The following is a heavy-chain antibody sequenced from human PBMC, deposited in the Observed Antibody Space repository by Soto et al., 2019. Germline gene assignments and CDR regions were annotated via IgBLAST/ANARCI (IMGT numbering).Heavy chain of an antibody. CDR3: AYVDRTFNGFFDP. D-gene: IGHD3-16*01. V-gene: IGHV1-58*01. CDR1: GCTFTSCA. Sequence: EASVKVSCKASGCTFTSCAAQWVRQARGQRLEWIGWIVVGSGNTNYAQKFQERVTITRDMSTSTAYMELSSLRSEDTAVYYCAYVDRTFNGFFDPWGQGTLVTVSS. J-gene: IGHJ5*02. CDR2: IVVGSGNT.